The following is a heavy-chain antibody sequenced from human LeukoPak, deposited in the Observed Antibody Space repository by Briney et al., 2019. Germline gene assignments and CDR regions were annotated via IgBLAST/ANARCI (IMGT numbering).Heavy chain of an antibody. V-gene: IGHV3-23*01. CDR3: ARERDYDSSGYYVFGY. D-gene: IGHD3-22*01. Sequence: GGSLRLSCAASGFTFSTYAMSWVRQAPGKGLEWVSAISGSGGRTYYADSVKGRFTISRDNSKNTLYLQMNSLRAEDTAVYYCARERDYDSSGYYVFGYWGQGTLVTVSS. J-gene: IGHJ4*02. CDR2: ISGSGGRT. CDR1: GFTFSTYA.